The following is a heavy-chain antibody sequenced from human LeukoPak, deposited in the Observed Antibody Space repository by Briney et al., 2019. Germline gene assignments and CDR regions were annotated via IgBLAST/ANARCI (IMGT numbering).Heavy chain of an antibody. V-gene: IGHV1-2*04. Sequence: ASVKVSCKASGYTFTGYYMHWVRQAPGQGLEWMGWINPNSGGTNYAQKFQGWVTMTRDTSISTAYMELSRLRSDDTAVYYCARDLAAAGTYYYYYGMDVWGQGTTVTVSS. CDR3: ARDLAAAGTYYYYYGMDV. D-gene: IGHD6-13*01. J-gene: IGHJ6*02. CDR2: INPNSGGT. CDR1: GYTFTGYY.